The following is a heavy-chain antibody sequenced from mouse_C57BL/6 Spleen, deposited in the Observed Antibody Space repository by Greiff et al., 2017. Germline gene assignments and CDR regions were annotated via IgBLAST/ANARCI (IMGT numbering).Heavy chain of an antibody. CDR3: ASQVPDYYGSSYGFAY. CDR2: IHPNSGST. J-gene: IGHJ3*01. V-gene: IGHV1-64*01. CDR1: GYTFTSYW. D-gene: IGHD1-1*01. Sequence: VQLQQSGAELVKPGASVKLSCKASGYTFTSYWMHWVKQRPGQGLEWIGMIHPNSGSTNYNEKLKSKATLTVDKSSSTAYMQLSSLTSEDSAVYYCASQVPDYYGSSYGFAYWGQGTLVTVSA.